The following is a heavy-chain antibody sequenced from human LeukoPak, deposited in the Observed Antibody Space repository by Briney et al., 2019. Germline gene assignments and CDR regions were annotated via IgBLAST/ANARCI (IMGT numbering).Heavy chain of an antibody. J-gene: IGHJ4*02. Sequence: GGSLRLSCAASGFTFSRYWMSWVRQAPGKGLEWVANIKQDGSEKYYVDSVKGRFTISRDNAKNSLYLQMNSLRAEDTAVYYCARDAGYCGGGSCYDYWGQGTLVTVSS. CDR3: ARDAGYCGGGSCYDY. V-gene: IGHV3-7*01. CDR1: GFTFSRYW. CDR2: IKQDGSEK. D-gene: IGHD2-15*01.